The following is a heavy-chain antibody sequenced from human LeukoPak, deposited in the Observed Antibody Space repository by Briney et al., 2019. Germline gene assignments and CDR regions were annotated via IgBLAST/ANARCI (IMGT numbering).Heavy chain of an antibody. J-gene: IGHJ4*02. Sequence: SETLSLTCTVSGGSISNYYWSWIRQPPGKGLEWIGYIYYSGSTNYNPSLKSRVTISVDTSKNQFSLKPSSVTAADTAVYYCARWQSSSSGMGYWGQGTLVTVSS. CDR1: GGSISNYY. V-gene: IGHV4-59*08. CDR3: ARWQSSSSGMGY. D-gene: IGHD6-6*01. CDR2: IYYSGST.